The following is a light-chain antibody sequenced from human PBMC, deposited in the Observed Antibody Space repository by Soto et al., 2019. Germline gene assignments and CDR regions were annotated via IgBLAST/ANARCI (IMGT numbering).Light chain of an antibody. CDR1: QSVSGSY. Sequence: DIVLTQSPGTLSLSPGERATLSCRASQSVSGSYLAWYQQKPGQAPRLLIYGASSRATGIPDRFSGSGSKTEFTLTISRLEPEDFAVYYCQQYGSSPQTFGQGTKLEIK. CDR3: QQYGSSPQT. J-gene: IGKJ2*01. CDR2: GAS. V-gene: IGKV3-20*01.